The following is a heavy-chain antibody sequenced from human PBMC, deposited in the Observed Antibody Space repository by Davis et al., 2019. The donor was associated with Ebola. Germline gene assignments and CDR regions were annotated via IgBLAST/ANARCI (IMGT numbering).Heavy chain of an antibody. CDR1: GYTFTSYD. CDR2: INPISGDA. Sequence: ASVPVSCKASGYTFTSYDINWVRQAPGQGLEWLGGINPISGDANDAEKFQGRVTMTRDTSISTAYMELSRVRSDDTAVYYCARGSSIGVVIWSSAGSFDYWGQGTLVTVSS. CDR3: ARGSSIGVVIWSSAGSFDY. D-gene: IGHD3-3*01. J-gene: IGHJ4*02. V-gene: IGHV1-2*02.